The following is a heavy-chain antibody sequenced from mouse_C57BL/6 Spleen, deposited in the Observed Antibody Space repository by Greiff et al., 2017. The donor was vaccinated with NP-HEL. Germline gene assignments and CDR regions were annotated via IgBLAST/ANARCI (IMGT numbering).Heavy chain of an antibody. CDR3: ARNYDYDSYYFDY. D-gene: IGHD2-4*01. CDR2: IYPRDGST. V-gene: IGHV1-78*01. Sequence: VHLVESDAELVKPGASVKISCKVSGYTFTDHTIHWMKQRPEQGLEWIGYIYPRDGSTKYNEKFKGKATLTADKSSSTAYMQLNSLTSEDSAVYFCARNYDYDSYYFDYWGQGTTLTVSS. CDR1: GYTFTDHT. J-gene: IGHJ2*01.